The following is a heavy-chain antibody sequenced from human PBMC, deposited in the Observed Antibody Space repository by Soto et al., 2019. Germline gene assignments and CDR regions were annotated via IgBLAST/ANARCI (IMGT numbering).Heavy chain of an antibody. CDR1: GGSISSGGYY. D-gene: IGHD6-6*01. CDR3: ARERPDGARLDP. V-gene: IGHV4-31*03. Sequence: SETLSLTCTVSGGSISSGGYYWSWIRQHPGKGLEWIGYIYYSGSTYYNPSLKSRVTISVDTSKNQFSLKLSSVTAADTAVYYCARERPDGARLDPWGQGTLVTVS. J-gene: IGHJ5*02. CDR2: IYYSGST.